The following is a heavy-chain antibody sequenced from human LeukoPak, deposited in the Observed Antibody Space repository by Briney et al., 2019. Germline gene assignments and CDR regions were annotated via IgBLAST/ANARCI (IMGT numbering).Heavy chain of an antibody. CDR3: ARDPLRYCSSTSCYEPDY. CDR1: GFTFSSYG. D-gene: IGHD2-2*01. V-gene: IGHV3-33*01. CDR2: IWYDGSNK. Sequence: GRSLRLSCAASGFTFSSYGMHWVRQAQGKGLEWVAVIWYDGSNKYYADSVKGRFTISRDNSKNPLYLQMNSLRAEDTAVYYCARDPLRYCSSTSCYEPDYWGQGTLVTVSS. J-gene: IGHJ4*02.